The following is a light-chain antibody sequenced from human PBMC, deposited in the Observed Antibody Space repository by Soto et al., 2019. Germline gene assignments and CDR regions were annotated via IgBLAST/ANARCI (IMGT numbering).Light chain of an antibody. V-gene: IGKV4-1*01. CDR3: QQYYSTPPT. CDR2: WAS. CDR1: QSVLYSSNNKNY. Sequence: DIVMTQSPDSLAVSLGERATINCKSSQSVLYSSNNKNYLAWYQQKPGQPPKLLIYWASTREYGVPDRFSGSGSGKDFTPTISSLQAEDVAVYYCQQYYSTPPTFGQGTKVEIK. J-gene: IGKJ1*01.